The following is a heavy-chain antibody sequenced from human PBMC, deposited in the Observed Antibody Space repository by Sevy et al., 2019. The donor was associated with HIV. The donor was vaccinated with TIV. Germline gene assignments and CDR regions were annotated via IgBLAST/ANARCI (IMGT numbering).Heavy chain of an antibody. Sequence: GGSLRLSCAASGFTFSSYAMSWVRQAPGKGLEWVSAISGSGGNTYYADSVKGRFTISRDNSKNTLYLQMNSLRAEDTAVYYCAKDQRIAVAPSGQDYWGQGTLVTVSS. CDR3: AKDQRIAVAPSGQDY. V-gene: IGHV3-23*01. CDR2: ISGSGGNT. D-gene: IGHD6-19*01. CDR1: GFTFSSYA. J-gene: IGHJ4*02.